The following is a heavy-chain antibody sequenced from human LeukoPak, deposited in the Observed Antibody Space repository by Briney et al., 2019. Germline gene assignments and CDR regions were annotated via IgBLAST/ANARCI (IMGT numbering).Heavy chain of an antibody. D-gene: IGHD4-11*01. J-gene: IGHJ6*03. CDR2: ITSRGTTI. Sequence: PGESLTHACAVYGFTLSDHYMSWIRQATGKGLEWVSYITSRGTTIYYADSVKGRFSISRDNANNSLYLHMNSLRAEDTAVYYCARQAHSNFHFSYYGYYYMAVWGKGTTVTVSS. V-gene: IGHV3-11*01. CDR3: ARQAHSNFHFSYYGYYYMAV. CDR1: GFTLSDHY.